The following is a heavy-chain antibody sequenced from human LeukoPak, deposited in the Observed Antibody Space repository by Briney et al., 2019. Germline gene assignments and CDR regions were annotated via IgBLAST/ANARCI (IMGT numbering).Heavy chain of an antibody. D-gene: IGHD4-23*01. CDR1: GYTLTELS. J-gene: IGHJ4*02. Sequence: GASVKVSCKVSGYTLTELSMHWVRQAPGKGLEWMGGFDPEDGETIYAQKFQGRVTMTEDTSTDTAYMELSSLRSEDTAVYYCATPTTVVTRGGFDYWGQGTLVTVSS. V-gene: IGHV1-24*01. CDR3: ATPTTVVTRGGFDY. CDR2: FDPEDGET.